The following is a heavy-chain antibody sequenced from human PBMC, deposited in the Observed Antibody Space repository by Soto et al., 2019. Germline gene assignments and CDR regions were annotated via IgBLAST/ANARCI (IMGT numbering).Heavy chain of an antibody. Sequence: GGSLRLSCAASGFTFSSYCMRWVRQAPGKGLEWVAVISYDGSNKYYADSVKGRFTISRDNSKNTLYLQMNSLRAEDTAVYYCAKDTVGIQANWFDPWGQGTLVTVSS. CDR3: AKDTVGIQANWFDP. D-gene: IGHD5-18*01. J-gene: IGHJ5*02. V-gene: IGHV3-30*18. CDR1: GFTFSSYC. CDR2: ISYDGSNK.